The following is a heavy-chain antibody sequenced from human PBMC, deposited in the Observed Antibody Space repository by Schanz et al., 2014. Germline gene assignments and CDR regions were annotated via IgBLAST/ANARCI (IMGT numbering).Heavy chain of an antibody. CDR1: GGSMSSFY. Sequence: QVQLQQWGPGLVKPSETLSLTCTVSGGSMSSFYWTWIRQPPGKGLEWIGYIYDSETSNSNPYLKSRVTISLDTSKNQFSLKLTSVTAADTAVYYCARGVRRGDGKNGYYNWFDPWGQGTRVTVSS. CDR2: IYDSETS. V-gene: IGHV4-59*01. J-gene: IGHJ5*02. CDR3: ARGVRRGDGKNGYYNWFDP. D-gene: IGHD3-22*01.